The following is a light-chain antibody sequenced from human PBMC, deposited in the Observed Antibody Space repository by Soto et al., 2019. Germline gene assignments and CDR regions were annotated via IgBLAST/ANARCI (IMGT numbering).Light chain of an antibody. Sequence: EIVLTQSPGTLSLSPGERATLSCMASQSVSSYLAWYQQKPGQAPRLLIYDASNRATSIPASFSGSGSGTDFTLTISSLEPEDFAVYYCQQRSNGPPTFGQGTRLEIK. J-gene: IGKJ5*01. CDR2: DAS. V-gene: IGKV3-11*01. CDR3: QQRSNGPPT. CDR1: QSVSSY.